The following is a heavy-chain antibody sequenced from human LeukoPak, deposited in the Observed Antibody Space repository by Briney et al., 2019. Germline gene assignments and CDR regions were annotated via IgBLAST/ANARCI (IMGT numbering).Heavy chain of an antibody. CDR3: ARDSVDTAMAFDY. D-gene: IGHD5-18*01. Sequence: PSETLSLTCTVSGGSISSYYWSWIRQPPGKGLEWIGYIYYSGSTNYNPSLKSRVTISVDTSKNQFSLKLSSVTAADTAVYYCARDSVDTAMAFDYWGQGTLVTVSS. CDR2: IYYSGST. J-gene: IGHJ4*02. V-gene: IGHV4-59*12. CDR1: GGSISSYY.